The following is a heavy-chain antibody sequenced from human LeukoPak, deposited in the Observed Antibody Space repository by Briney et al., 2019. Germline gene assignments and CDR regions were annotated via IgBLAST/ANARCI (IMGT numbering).Heavy chain of an antibody. D-gene: IGHD1-14*01. CDR1: GFTFSNYG. Sequence: GGSLRLSCGASGFTFSNYGMLWVREAPGKALDWVAFIRYDGNNKLYADSVKGRFTISRDNSKNTLYLHINSLRAEDTAVYYCVKDNPLDYWGQGTLVIVSS. V-gene: IGHV3-30*02. J-gene: IGHJ4*02. CDR3: VKDNPLDY. CDR2: IRYDGNNK.